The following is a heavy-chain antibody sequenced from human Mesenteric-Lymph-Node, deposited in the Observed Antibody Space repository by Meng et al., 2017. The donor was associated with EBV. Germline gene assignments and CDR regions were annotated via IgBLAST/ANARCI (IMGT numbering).Heavy chain of an antibody. Sequence: LQGPGPELVNPSETLALTCTSSGGSVSSGSYYGSWIRQPPGKGLEWIGYIYYSGNTNYNPSLKSRVTISVDTSKNQFSLKLSSVTAADTAVYYCARATVKNWFDPWGQGTLVTVSS. D-gene: IGHD4-17*01. V-gene: IGHV4-61*01. J-gene: IGHJ5*02. CDR3: ARATVKNWFDP. CDR1: GGSVSSGSYY. CDR2: IYYSGNT.